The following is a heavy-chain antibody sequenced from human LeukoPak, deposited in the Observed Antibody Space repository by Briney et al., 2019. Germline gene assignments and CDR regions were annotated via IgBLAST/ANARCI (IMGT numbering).Heavy chain of an antibody. J-gene: IGHJ4*02. CDR3: AKGHPYYDSSGYYFDY. V-gene: IGHV3-23*01. Sequence: GGSLRLSCAASGFTFSSYTMSWVRQAPGKGLEWVSAISHTSEYTYHADSVKGRFTISRDNSKNTLYLQMNSLRAEDTAVYYCAKGHPYYDSSGYYFDYWGQGTLVTVSS. CDR1: GFTFSSYT. D-gene: IGHD3-22*01. CDR2: ISHTSEYT.